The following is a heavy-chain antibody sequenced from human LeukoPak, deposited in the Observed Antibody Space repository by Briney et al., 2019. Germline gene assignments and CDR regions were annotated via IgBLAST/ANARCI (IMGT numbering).Heavy chain of an antibody. CDR1: GFTFSSYW. V-gene: IGHV3-74*01. CDR2: INSDGSST. J-gene: IGHJ3*02. CDR3: ATTTVIMSLRAFDI. D-gene: IGHD4-17*01. Sequence: GGSLRLSCAASGFTFSSYWMHWVRQAPGKGLVWVSRINSDGSSTTYADPVKGRFTISRDNAKNTLYLQMNSLRAEDTAVYYCATTTVIMSLRAFDIWGQGTMVTVSS.